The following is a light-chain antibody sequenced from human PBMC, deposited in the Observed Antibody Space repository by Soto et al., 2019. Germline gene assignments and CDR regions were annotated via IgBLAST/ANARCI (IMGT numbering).Light chain of an antibody. J-gene: IGKJ5*01. V-gene: IGKV3-15*01. CDR1: QSVDSN. CDR2: GAS. CDR3: QQYHNWYT. Sequence: EIVMTQSPAILSVSPWERATLSCRASQSVDSNLAWFQQKPGQGPRLLIYGASTRATGIPARFSGSGSGTEFTLTISSLQSEDFAVYHCQQYHNWYTFGQGTRLEIK.